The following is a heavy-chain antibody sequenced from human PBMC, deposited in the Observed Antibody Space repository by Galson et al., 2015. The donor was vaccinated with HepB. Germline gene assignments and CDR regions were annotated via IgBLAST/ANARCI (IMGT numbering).Heavy chain of an antibody. J-gene: IGHJ4*02. CDR2: IKQDGSEK. D-gene: IGHD6-19*01. Sequence: SLRLSCAASGFTFSSYWMSWVRQAPGKGLEWVANIKQDGSEKYYVDSVKGRFTISRDNAKNSLYLQMNSLRAEDTAVYYCASQDSGWYPSGVNYWGQGTLVTVSS. CDR3: ASQDSGWYPSGVNY. V-gene: IGHV3-7*03. CDR1: GFTFSSYW.